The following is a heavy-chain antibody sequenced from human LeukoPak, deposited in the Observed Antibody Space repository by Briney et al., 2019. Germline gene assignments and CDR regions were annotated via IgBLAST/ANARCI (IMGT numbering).Heavy chain of an antibody. V-gene: IGHV4-59*01. Sequence: SETLSLTCTVSGGSISTYYWSWVRQSPGKGLEWIGCVQYSGNTKYNPLFKSRVTISVDTSKNQFSLRLSSVTTADTAMYFCARGINVGATSYWGQGALVTVSS. CDR1: GGSISTYY. D-gene: IGHD1-26*01. CDR2: VQYSGNT. J-gene: IGHJ4*02. CDR3: ARGINVGATSY.